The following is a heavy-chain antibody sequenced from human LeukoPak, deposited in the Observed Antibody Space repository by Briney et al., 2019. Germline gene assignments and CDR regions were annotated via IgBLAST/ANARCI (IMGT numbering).Heavy chain of an antibody. D-gene: IGHD4-17*01. CDR2: ISRSGSSI. Sequence: SGGSLRLSCAASGFTFNNYEMNWVRQAPGKGLEWISYISRSGSSIYYADSVQGRFTIYRDNAKNSLYLQVNSLRAEDTAVYYCARSTVTNYFDYWGKGTLVTVSS. CDR1: GFTFNNYE. CDR3: ARSTVTNYFDY. J-gene: IGHJ4*02. V-gene: IGHV3-48*03.